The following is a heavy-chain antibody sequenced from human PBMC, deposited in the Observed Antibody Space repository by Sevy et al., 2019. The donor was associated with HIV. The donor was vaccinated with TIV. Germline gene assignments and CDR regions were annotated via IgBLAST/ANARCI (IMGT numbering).Heavy chain of an antibody. Sequence: GGSLRLSCAASGFTFSAYGMHWVRQAPGKGLEWVAVIWYDGSNKYYADSVKGRFTISRDNSKNTLYLQMNSLRAEDTAVYYCAREDRYREGEPYLDFWGQGTLVTVSS. D-gene: IGHD5-18*01. CDR1: GFTFSAYG. J-gene: IGHJ4*02. CDR3: AREDRYREGEPYLDF. CDR2: IWYDGSNK. V-gene: IGHV3-33*01.